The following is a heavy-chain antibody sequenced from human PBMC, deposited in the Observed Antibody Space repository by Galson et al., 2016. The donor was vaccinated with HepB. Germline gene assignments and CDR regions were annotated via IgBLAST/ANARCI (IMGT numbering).Heavy chain of an antibody. J-gene: IGHJ4*02. Sequence: SLRLSCAASGFKFDIYWMSWVRQAPGKGLEWVADIRQDGSKKYNVDSVKGRFTISRDNAKNSVYLQMNRLRVEDTAVYYCARDYSKYDSKSQFDHWGQGTLVTVSS. V-gene: IGHV3-7*03. CDR1: GFKFDIYW. D-gene: IGHD3-3*01. CDR2: IRQDGSKK. CDR3: ARDYSKYDSKSQFDH.